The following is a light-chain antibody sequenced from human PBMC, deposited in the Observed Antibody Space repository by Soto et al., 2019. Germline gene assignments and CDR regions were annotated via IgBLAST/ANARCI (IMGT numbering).Light chain of an antibody. CDR2: GAS. Sequence: EIVMTQSPATLSVSPGEGATLSCRASQSVSSNLAWYQQKPGQAPRLLIYGASTRATGIPARFSGGGSGTEFALTSSSLQSEDVTFYYCQHYNNWWTFGQGTKVEI. V-gene: IGKV3-15*01. CDR1: QSVSSN. CDR3: QHYNNWWT. J-gene: IGKJ1*01.